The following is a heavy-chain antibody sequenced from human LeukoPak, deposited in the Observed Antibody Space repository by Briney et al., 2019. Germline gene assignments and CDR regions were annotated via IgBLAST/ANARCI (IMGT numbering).Heavy chain of an antibody. V-gene: IGHV4-61*02. D-gene: IGHD3-22*01. Sequence: SETLSLTCTVSGGSISSGSYYWSWIRQPAGKGLEWIGRIYTSGSTNYNPSLKSRVTISVDTSKNQFSLKPSSVTAADTAVYYCARVDSSGYYLHFDYWGQGTLVTVSS. CDR1: GGSISSGSYY. CDR2: IYTSGST. J-gene: IGHJ4*02. CDR3: ARVDSSGYYLHFDY.